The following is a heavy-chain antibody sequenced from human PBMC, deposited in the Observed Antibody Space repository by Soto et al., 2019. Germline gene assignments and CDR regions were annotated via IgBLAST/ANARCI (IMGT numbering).Heavy chain of an antibody. CDR1: GGSISSDDYY. V-gene: IGHV4-30-4*01. CDR3: ARDLDGLHDDTSGPFPRPG. J-gene: IGHJ1*01. Sequence: SETLSLTCTVSGGSISSDDYYWSWIRQAPGRGLEWIGYIHSSGSIYYNPSLKSRATMSIDTAGSQFSLKVSSVTVADTAVYYCARDLDGLHDDTSGPFPRPGWGQGTLVTVSS. D-gene: IGHD3-22*01. CDR2: IHSSGSI.